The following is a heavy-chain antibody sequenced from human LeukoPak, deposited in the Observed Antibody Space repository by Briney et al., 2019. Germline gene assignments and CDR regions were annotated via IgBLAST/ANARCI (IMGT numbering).Heavy chain of an antibody. V-gene: IGHV4-59*11. CDR1: GGSISSHY. D-gene: IGHD3-3*01. CDR2: IYYSGST. Sequence: SETLSLTCTVSGGSISSHYWSWIRQPPGKGLEWIGYIYYSGSTNYNPSLKSRVTISVDTSKNQFSLKLSSVTAADTAVYYCARVDLYDFWSSYYTWGQGTLVTVSS. CDR3: ARVDLYDFWSSYYT. J-gene: IGHJ5*02.